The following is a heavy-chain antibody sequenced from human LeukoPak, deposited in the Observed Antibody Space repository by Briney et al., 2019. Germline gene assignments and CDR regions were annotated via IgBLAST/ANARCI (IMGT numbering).Heavy chain of an antibody. CDR1: GGSFSGYY. D-gene: IGHD6-19*01. J-gene: IGHJ6*03. CDR2: INHSGST. V-gene: IGHV4-34*01. Sequence: SETLSLTCAVYGGSFSGYYWSWIRQPPGKGLEWIGDINHSGSTNYNPSLKSRVTISVDTSKNQFSLKLSSVTAADTAVYYCARGRVEQWLVANYYYYYMDVWGKGTTVTVSS. CDR3: ARGRVEQWLVANYYYYYMDV.